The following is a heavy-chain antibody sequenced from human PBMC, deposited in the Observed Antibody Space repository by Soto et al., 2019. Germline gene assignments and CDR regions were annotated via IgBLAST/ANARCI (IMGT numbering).Heavy chain of an antibody. CDR1: GGSISSGGYY. CDR2: TYYSGST. V-gene: IGHV4-31*03. CDR3: ARVFGGRDCYPNY. Sequence: QVQLQESGPGLVKPSQTLSLTCTVSGGSISSGGYYSSWSRQHPGKGLQWIGYTYYSGSTYYNPSLKSRVTTSLDTSKNQFSLKLGFVTAADTAVYYCARVFGGRDCYPNYWGQGTLVTVSS. D-gene: IGHD2-21*02. J-gene: IGHJ4*02.